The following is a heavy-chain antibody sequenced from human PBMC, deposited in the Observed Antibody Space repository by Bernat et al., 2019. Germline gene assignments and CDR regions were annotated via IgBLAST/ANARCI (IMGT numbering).Heavy chain of an antibody. CDR3: AGGIAAGNDAFDI. V-gene: IGHV3-53*02. CDR2: IYSGGST. CDR1: GFTVSSNY. J-gene: IGHJ3*02. Sequence: EVQLVETGGGLIQPGGSLRLSCAASGFTVSSNYMSWVRQAPGKGLEWVSVIYSGGSTYYADSVKGRFTISRDNSKNTLYLQMNSLRAEDTAVYYCAGGIAAGNDAFDIWGQGTMVTVSS. D-gene: IGHD6-13*01.